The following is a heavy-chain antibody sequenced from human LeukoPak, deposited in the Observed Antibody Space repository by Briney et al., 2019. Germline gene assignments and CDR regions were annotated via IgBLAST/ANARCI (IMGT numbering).Heavy chain of an antibody. CDR3: ARARNLLRYFDWLLFY. J-gene: IGHJ4*02. Sequence: ASVKVSCKASGYTFAGYYMHRVRQAPGQGLEWMGWINPNSGGTNYAQKFQGRVTMTRDTSISTAYMELSRLRSDDTAVYYCARARNLLRYFDWLLFYWGQGTLVTVSS. D-gene: IGHD3-9*01. V-gene: IGHV1-2*02. CDR1: GYTFAGYY. CDR2: INPNSGGT.